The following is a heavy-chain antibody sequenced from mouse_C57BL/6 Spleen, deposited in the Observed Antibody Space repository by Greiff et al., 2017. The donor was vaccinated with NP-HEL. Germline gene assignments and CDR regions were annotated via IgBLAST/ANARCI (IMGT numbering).Heavy chain of an antibody. J-gene: IGHJ3*01. V-gene: IGHV1-64*01. D-gene: IGHD2-2*01. CDR3: ASQGGYPRAWFAY. CDR1: GYTFTSYW. Sequence: VQLQQPGAELVKPGASVKLSCKASGYTFTSYWMHWVKQRPGQGLEWIGMIHPNSGSTNYNEKFKSKATLTVDKSSSTAYMQLSSLTSEDSAVYYCASQGGYPRAWFAYWGQGTLVTVSA. CDR2: IHPNSGST.